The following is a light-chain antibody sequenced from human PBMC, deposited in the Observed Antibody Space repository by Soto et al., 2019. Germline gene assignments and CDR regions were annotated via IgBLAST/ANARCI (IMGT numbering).Light chain of an antibody. J-gene: IGKJ2*01. CDR2: GAS. Sequence: EIVLTQSPGTLSLSPGERATLSCRGSHAVTNNCLAWYQQKPGQAPRLVIYGASSRPAGIPDRFSGSGAGTDFTLSISRLEPEDFAVYFCQQYGTSPGTFGQGTKLEIK. CDR3: QQYGTSPGT. CDR1: HAVTNNC. V-gene: IGKV3-20*01.